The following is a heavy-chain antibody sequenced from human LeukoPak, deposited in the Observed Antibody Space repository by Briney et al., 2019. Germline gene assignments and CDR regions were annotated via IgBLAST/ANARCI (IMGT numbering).Heavy chain of an antibody. CDR1: GYTFTTYG. CDR2: INTNTGNP. Sequence: ASVKVSCKASGYTFTTYGMNWVRQAPGQGLEWMGWINTNTGNPTYAQGFTGRFVSSLDTSVSTAYLQISSLKAEDTAVYYCARDTGFSMLRGILFWGQGTLVTVSS. CDR3: ARDTGFSMLRGILF. J-gene: IGHJ4*02. D-gene: IGHD3-10*01. V-gene: IGHV7-4-1*02.